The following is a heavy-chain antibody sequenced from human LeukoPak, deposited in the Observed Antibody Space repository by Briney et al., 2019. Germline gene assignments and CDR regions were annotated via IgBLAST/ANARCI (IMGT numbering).Heavy chain of an antibody. V-gene: IGHV4-31*03. Sequence: SQTLSLTCTVSGGSISSGGYYWSWIRQHPGKGLEWIGYIYYSGSTYYNPSLKSRVTISVYTSKNQFSLKLSSVTAADTAVYYCARDRKIAAAGQSYYYYYGMDVWGQGTTVTVSS. CDR2: IYYSGST. CDR1: GGSISSGGYY. J-gene: IGHJ6*02. CDR3: ARDRKIAAAGQSYYYYYGMDV. D-gene: IGHD6-13*01.